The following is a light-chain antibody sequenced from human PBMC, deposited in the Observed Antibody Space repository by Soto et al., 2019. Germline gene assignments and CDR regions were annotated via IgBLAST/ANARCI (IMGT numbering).Light chain of an antibody. J-gene: IGKJ1*01. CDR3: QHYNNWPPWT. CDR1: QSVSSN. V-gene: IGKV3-15*01. CDR2: GAS. Sequence: EIVMTQSPATLSVSPGERATLSCRASQSVSSNLAWYQQKPGQAPRLLIYGASTRATGIPARFSGSGSGTEFTLPLSSLQSEDFAVYYCQHYNNWPPWTFGQGTKVEIK.